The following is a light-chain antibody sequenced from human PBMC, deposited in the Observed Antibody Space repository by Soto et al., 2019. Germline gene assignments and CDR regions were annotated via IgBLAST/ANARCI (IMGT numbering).Light chain of an antibody. CDR3: QQYGSSRT. Sequence: EIVLTQSPGTLSLSPGERATLSCRASQSVSSGYLAWYQQKPGQAPRLFIYNTYRRATGIPDRFSGSGSGTDFTLTISRLEPEDFAVYYCQQYGSSRTFGQGTRVEIK. CDR2: NTY. J-gene: IGKJ1*01. CDR1: QSVSSGY. V-gene: IGKV3-20*01.